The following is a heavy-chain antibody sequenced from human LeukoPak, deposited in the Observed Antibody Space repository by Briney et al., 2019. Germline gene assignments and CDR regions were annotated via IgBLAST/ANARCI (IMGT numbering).Heavy chain of an antibody. CDR1: GGSISSYY. CDR2: IYTSGST. J-gene: IGHJ4*02. V-gene: IGHV4-4*07. D-gene: IGHD6-13*01. Sequence: SETLSLTCTVSGGSISSYYWSWIRQPAGKGLEWIGRIYTSGSTNYNPSLKSRVTMSVDTSKNQFSLKLSSVTAADTAVYYCASSTLAAAGRTFDYWGQGTLVTVYS. CDR3: ASSTLAAAGRTFDY.